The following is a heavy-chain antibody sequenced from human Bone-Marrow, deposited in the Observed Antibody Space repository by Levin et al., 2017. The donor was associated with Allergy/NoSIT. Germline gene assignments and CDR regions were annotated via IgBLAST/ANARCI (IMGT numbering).Heavy chain of an antibody. V-gene: IGHV4-59*01. CDR2: SYYSGST. Sequence: KSSETLSLTCTVSDASITDYYWTWIRQPPGKGLEWIGHSYYSGSTNYNPSLKSRVTISIDTSKNQFSLKLSSVTAADTAVYYCARRDYGDYFDYWGQGTLVTVSS. J-gene: IGHJ4*02. CDR1: DASITDYY. CDR3: ARRDYGDYFDY. D-gene: IGHD4-17*01.